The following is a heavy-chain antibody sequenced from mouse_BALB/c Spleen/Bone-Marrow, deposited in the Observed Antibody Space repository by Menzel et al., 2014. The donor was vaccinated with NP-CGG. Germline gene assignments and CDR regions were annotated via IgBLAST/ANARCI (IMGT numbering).Heavy chain of an antibody. CDR3: ARRGLLRSQGFAY. V-gene: IGHV4-1*02. CDR1: GFDFSRYW. J-gene: IGHJ3*01. D-gene: IGHD1-1*01. Sequence: EVQRVESGGGLVQPGGSLKLSCAASGFDFSRYWMSWVRQAPGQGLEWIGEINPDSSTINYTPSLKDKFIISRDNAKNTLYLQMSKVRSEDTALYYCARRGLLRSQGFAYWGQGTLVTVSA. CDR2: INPDSSTI.